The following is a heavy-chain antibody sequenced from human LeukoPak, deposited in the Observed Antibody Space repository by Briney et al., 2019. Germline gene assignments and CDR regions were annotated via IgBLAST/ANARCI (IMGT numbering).Heavy chain of an antibody. CDR3: AKDKAAAGNYYFDY. D-gene: IGHD6-13*01. J-gene: IGHJ4*02. Sequence: GGSLRLSCAASGFTFSSYGMHWVRQAPGKGLEWVAVISYDGSNKYYADSVKGRFTISRDNSENTLYLQMNSLRAEDTAVYYCAKDKAAAGNYYFDYWGQGTLSPSPQ. CDR1: GFTFSSYG. CDR2: ISYDGSNK. V-gene: IGHV3-30*18.